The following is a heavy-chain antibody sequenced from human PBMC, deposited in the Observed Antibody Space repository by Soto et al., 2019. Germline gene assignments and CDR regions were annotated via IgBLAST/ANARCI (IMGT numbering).Heavy chain of an antibody. CDR3: ARQRPTDGRWEFANYYGMDV. CDR1: GGSISSGGHY. D-gene: IGHD1-26*01. V-gene: IGHV4-31*03. J-gene: IGHJ6*02. CDR2: IYYSGSS. Sequence: SETLSLTCTVSGGSISSGGHYWSWIRQHPGKGLECIGYIYYSGSSYYNPSLKSRVTISVDTSKNQFSLKLSSVTAADTAVYYCARQRPTDGRWEFANYYGMDVWGQGTPVTVSS.